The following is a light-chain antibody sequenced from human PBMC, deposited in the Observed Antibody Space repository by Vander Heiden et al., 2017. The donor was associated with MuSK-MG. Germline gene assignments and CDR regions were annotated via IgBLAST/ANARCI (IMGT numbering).Light chain of an antibody. CDR3: CSLAGSKTWI. CDR2: DVS. Sequence: QFALVQPRSVSGSPGQSVTISCAGTSKDIGGFNYVSWYQQYPGKAPKLIISDVSDRPLGVPDRFSGSKSGNTASLTISGLQDEDEADYYCCSLAGSKTWIFGGGTRLTV. J-gene: IGLJ2*01. CDR1: SKDIGGFNY. V-gene: IGLV2-11*01.